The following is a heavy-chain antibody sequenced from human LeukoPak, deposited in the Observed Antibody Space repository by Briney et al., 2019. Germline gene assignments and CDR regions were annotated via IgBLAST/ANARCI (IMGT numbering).Heavy chain of an antibody. D-gene: IGHD1-26*01. V-gene: IGHV3-30*18. CDR1: GFTFSSFA. CDR2: ISDDGSNK. J-gene: IGHJ4*02. CDR3: AKVRSGSFHVIYFDY. Sequence: GGSLRLSCAASGFTFSSFAMHWVRQAPGKGLEWVAVISDDGSNKYYGDSMKGRFTISRDNSKNTLFLHMNSLRAEDTAVYYCAKVRSGSFHVIYFDYWGQGTLVTVSS.